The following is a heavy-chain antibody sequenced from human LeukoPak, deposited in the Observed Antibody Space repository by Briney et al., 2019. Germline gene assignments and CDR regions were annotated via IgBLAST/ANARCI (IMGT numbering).Heavy chain of an antibody. V-gene: IGHV3-64*01. D-gene: IGHD5-24*01. CDR2: FSSNGGST. CDR3: ARFRRDGYNMGGYFDY. CDR1: GFTFSSYA. J-gene: IGHJ4*02. Sequence: GGSLRLSCAASGFTFSSYAMPWVGQAPGKDLEYVSAFSSNGGSTYYANSVKGRFTISRDNSKNTLYLQMGSLRAEDMAVYYCARFRRDGYNMGGYFDYWGQGTLVTVSS.